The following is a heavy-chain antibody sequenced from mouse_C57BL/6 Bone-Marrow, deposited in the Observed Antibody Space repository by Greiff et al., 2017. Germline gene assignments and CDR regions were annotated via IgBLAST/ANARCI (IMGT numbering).Heavy chain of an antibody. CDR3: TGDPTMITTTGYYFDY. CDR2: IRLKSDNYAT. V-gene: IGHV6-3*01. J-gene: IGHJ2*01. D-gene: IGHD2-4*01. CDR1: GFTFSNYW. Sequence: EVKLMESGGGLVQPGGSMKLSCVASGFTFSNYWMNWVRQSPEKGLEWVAQIRLKSDNYATHYAESVKGRFTISRDDSKSSVYLQTNNLRAEDTGIYYCTGDPTMITTTGYYFDYWGQGTTLTVSS.